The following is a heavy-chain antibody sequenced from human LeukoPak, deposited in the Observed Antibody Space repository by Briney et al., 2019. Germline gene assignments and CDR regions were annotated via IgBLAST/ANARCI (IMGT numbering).Heavy chain of an antibody. CDR2: IFTSGST. CDR1: GGSISDYY. Sequence: SETLSLTCTVSGGSISDYYWNWIRQPAGKRLEWIGRIFTSGSTNYNPSLKSRVTMSVDTSKTQFSLKLTSVTAADTAVYYCAKGGYCSADSCLKWGQGTLVTVSS. J-gene: IGHJ4*02. D-gene: IGHD2-15*01. CDR3: AKGGYCSADSCLK. V-gene: IGHV4-4*07.